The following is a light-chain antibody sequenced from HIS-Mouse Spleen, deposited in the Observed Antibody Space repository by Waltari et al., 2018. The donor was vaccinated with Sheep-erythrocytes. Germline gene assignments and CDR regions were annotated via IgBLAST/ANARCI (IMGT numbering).Light chain of an antibody. Sequence: DIVMTQSPDSLAVSLGGRATINCKSSQSVLYSSNNKNYLAWYQQKPGQPPKLLIYWASTRESGVPYRFSGSGSGTDFTLTISSLQAEDVAVYYCQQYYSTLLTFGGGTKVEIK. CDR1: QSVLYSSNNKNY. V-gene: IGKV4-1*01. CDR2: WAS. CDR3: QQYYSTLLT. J-gene: IGKJ4*01.